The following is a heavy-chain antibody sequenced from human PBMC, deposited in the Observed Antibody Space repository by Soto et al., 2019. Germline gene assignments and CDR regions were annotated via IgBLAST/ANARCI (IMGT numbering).Heavy chain of an antibody. CDR3: ARHEWFVHVDV. V-gene: IGHV4-39*01. Sequence: PSETLSLTCTVSGGSISSSRYYWGWIRQPPGKGLEWIGSIYYSGSTYYNPSLKSRVTISVDTSKNQFSLKLSSVTAADTAVYYCARHEWFVHVDVWGKGTTVTVSS. D-gene: IGHD3-10*01. CDR2: IYYSGST. J-gene: IGHJ6*04. CDR1: GGSISSSRYY.